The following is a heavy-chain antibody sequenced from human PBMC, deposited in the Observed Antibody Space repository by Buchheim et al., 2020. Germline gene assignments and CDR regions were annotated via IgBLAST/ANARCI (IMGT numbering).Heavy chain of an antibody. J-gene: IGHJ5*02. CDR3: ASIGYSGRAA. CDR2: IDHSGNT. V-gene: IGHV4-34*01. CDR1: GGSFNGYY. Sequence: QVQLQQWGTRLLKPSETLSLPCTVYGGSFNGYYWTWIRQSPGKGLEWIGEIDHSGNTRYNPSLKSRVTISIDTSKKQFSLKLSSVTAADTALYYCASIGYSGRAAWGQGTL. D-gene: IGHD5-12*01.